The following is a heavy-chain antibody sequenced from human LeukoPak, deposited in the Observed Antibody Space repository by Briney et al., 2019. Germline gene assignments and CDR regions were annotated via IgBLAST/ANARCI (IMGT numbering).Heavy chain of an antibody. V-gene: IGHV3-9*01. J-gene: IGHJ4*02. CDR3: AKDSGAGGYDYVWGSYRYNPFDY. CDR1: EFTFDDYA. Sequence: GRSLRLSCAASEFTFDDYAMHWVRQAPGKGLEWVSGISWNSGSIGYADSVKGRFTISRDNAKNSLYLQMNSLRAEDTALYYCAKDSGAGGYDYVWGSYRYNPFDYWGQGTLVTVSS. CDR2: ISWNSGSI. D-gene: IGHD3-16*02.